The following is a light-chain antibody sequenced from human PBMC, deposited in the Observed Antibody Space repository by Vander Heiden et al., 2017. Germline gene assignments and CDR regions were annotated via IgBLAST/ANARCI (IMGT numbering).Light chain of an antibody. CDR1: QSISSY. CDR2: AAS. CDR3: QQRDSTPYT. J-gene: IGKJ2*01. V-gene: IGKV1-39*01. Sequence: DIQMTQSPSSLSASVGDRVTITCRASQSISSYLNWYQQKPGKAPKLLIYAASSLQSGVPSRFSGSGSGTDFTLIISRLQPEDFATYYCQQRDSTPYTFGQGTKLEIK.